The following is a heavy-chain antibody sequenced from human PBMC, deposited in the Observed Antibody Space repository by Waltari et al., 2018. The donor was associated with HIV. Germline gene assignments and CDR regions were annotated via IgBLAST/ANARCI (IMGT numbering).Heavy chain of an antibody. Sequence: EVQLVESGGGVVRPGGSLRLSCAASGFTFDDYGMSWVRQAPGKGVEGVSGINWNGGSTGYADSVKGRFTISRDNAKNSLYLQMNSLRAEDTALYHCARAYCSSTSCPDYYYYYGMDVWGQGTTVTVSS. J-gene: IGHJ6*02. CDR2: INWNGGST. CDR1: GFTFDDYG. D-gene: IGHD2-2*01. CDR3: ARAYCSSTSCPDYYYYYGMDV. V-gene: IGHV3-20*01.